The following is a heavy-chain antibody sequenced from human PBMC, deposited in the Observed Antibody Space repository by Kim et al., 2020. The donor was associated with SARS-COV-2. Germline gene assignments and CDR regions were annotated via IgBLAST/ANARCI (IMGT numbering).Heavy chain of an antibody. D-gene: IGHD3-10*01. Sequence: SQTLSLTCAISGDSVSNNSVAWNWIRQSPSRGLEWLGKIYYRSKWFNDYAVSIKSRMRINPDTSKNQFSLQLNSVTPEDTAVYFCARNKGTRQGSFDSWGQGTLVTVSS. CDR2: IYYRSKWFN. CDR1: GDSVSNNSVA. J-gene: IGHJ4*02. CDR3: ARNKGTRQGSFDS. V-gene: IGHV6-1*01.